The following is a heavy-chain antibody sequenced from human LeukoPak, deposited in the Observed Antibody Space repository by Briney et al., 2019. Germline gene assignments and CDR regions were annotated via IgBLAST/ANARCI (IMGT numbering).Heavy chain of an antibody. J-gene: IGHJ4*02. Sequence: GASVKVSCKASGYTFTSYDISWVRQAPGQGLEWMGWISGYNGNTNYAQKLQGRVTTTTDTSTSIVYMELRSLRSDDTAVYYCAREEVRRAVAGYFDNWGQGTLVTVSS. CDR3: AREEVRRAVAGYFDN. V-gene: IGHV1-18*01. CDR2: ISGYNGNT. CDR1: GYTFTSYD. D-gene: IGHD6-19*01.